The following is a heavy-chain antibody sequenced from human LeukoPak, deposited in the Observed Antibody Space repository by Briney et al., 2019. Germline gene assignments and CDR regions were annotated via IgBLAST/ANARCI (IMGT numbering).Heavy chain of an antibody. CDR2: FDPEDGET. D-gene: IGHD2-2*01. J-gene: IGHJ4*02. CDR1: GYTITELS. CDR3: ATGYQLLSLDYFDY. Sequence: EASVKVSCKVSGYTITELSMHWVRQAPGKGLEWMGGFDPEDGETIYAQKFQGRVTMTEDTPTDTAYMELSSLRSEDTAVYYCATGYQLLSLDYFDYWGQGTLVTVSS. V-gene: IGHV1-24*01.